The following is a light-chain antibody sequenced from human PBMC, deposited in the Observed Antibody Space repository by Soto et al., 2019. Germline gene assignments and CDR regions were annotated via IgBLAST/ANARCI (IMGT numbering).Light chain of an antibody. J-gene: IGLJ3*02. V-gene: IGLV2-23*01. CDR1: TNDVGSYNL. Sequence: QSVLAQPASVSGSPGQSITISCTGSTNDVGSYNLVSWYQQHPGKAPKLLIYEATERPSGVSNRFSGSKSGNTASLTVSGLQAEDEANYFCCSYAGNRGFWVFGGGTKLTVL. CDR2: EAT. CDR3: CSYAGNRGFWV.